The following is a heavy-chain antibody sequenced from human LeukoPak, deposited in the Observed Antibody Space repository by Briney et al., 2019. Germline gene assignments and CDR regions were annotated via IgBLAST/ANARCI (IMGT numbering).Heavy chain of an antibody. CDR1: GFTFSDYY. V-gene: IGHV3-11*04. CDR3: AGAEVVDHAFDI. CDR2: ISSSGSTI. J-gene: IGHJ3*02. D-gene: IGHD3-22*01. Sequence: PGGSLRLSCAASGFTFSDYYMSWIRQAPGKGLEGGSYISSSGSTIYYADSVKGRFTISRDNAKNSLYLQMHSLAAEDTAVYYCAGAEVVDHAFDIWRQGTMVTVSS.